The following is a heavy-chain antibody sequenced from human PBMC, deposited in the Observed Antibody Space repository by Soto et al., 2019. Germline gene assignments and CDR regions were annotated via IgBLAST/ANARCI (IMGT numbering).Heavy chain of an antibody. CDR2: INSDGSST. D-gene: IGHD2-2*02. CDR3: LRGYCSSTSCYTNYYYGMDV. V-gene: IGHV3-74*01. J-gene: IGHJ6*02. Sequence: GGSLRLSCAASGFTFSSYWMHWVRQAPGKGLVWVSRINSDGSSTSYADSVKGRFTISRDNAKNTLYLQMNSLRAEDTAVYYCLRGYCSSTSCYTNYYYGMDVWRQGTTVTVSS. CDR1: GFTFSSYW.